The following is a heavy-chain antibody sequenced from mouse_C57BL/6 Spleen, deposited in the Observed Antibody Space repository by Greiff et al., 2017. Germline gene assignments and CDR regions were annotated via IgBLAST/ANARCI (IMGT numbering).Heavy chain of an antibody. V-gene: IGHV8-8*01. D-gene: IGHD1-1*01. CDR1: GFSLRTFGMG. Sequence: QVTLKESGPGILQPSQTLSLTCSFSGFSLRTFGMGVGWIRQPPGMGLEWLAHIWWDDDKYYNPALKSRLTSSKDTSKNLVFLKIANVDTAVTATYYCARIADSSPFDYWGQGTTLTVSS. CDR2: IWWDDDK. CDR3: ARIADSSPFDY. J-gene: IGHJ2*01.